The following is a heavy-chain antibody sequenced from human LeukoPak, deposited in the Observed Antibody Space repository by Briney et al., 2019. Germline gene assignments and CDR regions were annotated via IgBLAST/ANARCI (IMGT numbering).Heavy chain of an antibody. V-gene: IGHV3-64D*06. CDR3: VRDLT. CDR1: GFSFSTSA. J-gene: IGHJ4*02. D-gene: IGHD4/OR15-4a*01. Sequence: GGSLRLSCSASGFSFSTSAMHWVRQAPGKGPQFVSAITTNGRSTYYADSVKGRFTISRDNSKSTLDLQMSSLRAEDTAVYYCVRDLTWGQGTLVTVSS. CDR2: ITTNGRST.